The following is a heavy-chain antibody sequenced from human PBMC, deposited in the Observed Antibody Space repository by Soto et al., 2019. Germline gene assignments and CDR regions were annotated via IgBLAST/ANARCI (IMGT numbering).Heavy chain of an antibody. CDR1: GFTVSSNY. Sequence: GGSLRLSCAASGFTVSSNYMSWVRQAPGKGLEWVSVIYSGGSTYYADSVKGRFTISRDNSKNTLYLQMNSLRAEDTAVYYCARTGYDYIWGSYRNHFDYWGQGTLVTVSS. J-gene: IGHJ4*02. CDR3: ARTGYDYIWGSYRNHFDY. CDR2: IYSGGST. V-gene: IGHV3-66*01. D-gene: IGHD3-16*02.